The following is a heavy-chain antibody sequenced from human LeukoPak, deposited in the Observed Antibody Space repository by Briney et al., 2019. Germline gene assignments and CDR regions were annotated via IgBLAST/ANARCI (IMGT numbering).Heavy chain of an antibody. CDR2: ISGSGGTT. CDR1: GLTFSSYA. CDR3: AKGAVESLDYYFYMEV. V-gene: IGHV3-23*01. J-gene: IGHJ6*03. Sequence: GGSLRLSCVASGLTFSSYAMNWVRQAPGKGLQWVSSISGSGGTTYIADSVKGRFTISRDNSKNTLFLEMNSLRVKDTALYYCAKGAVESLDYYFYMEVWGTGTTVTVSS.